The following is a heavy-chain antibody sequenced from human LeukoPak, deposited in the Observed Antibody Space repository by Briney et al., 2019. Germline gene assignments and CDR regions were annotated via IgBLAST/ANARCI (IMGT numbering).Heavy chain of an antibody. CDR1: GFTFSSYA. V-gene: IGHV3-23*01. CDR3: AKVNGDIVVVPAAVYYYYMDV. J-gene: IGHJ6*03. CDR2: ISGSGGST. Sequence: GGSLRLSCAASGFTFSSYAMSWVRQAPGKGLEWVSAISGSGGSTYYADSVKGRFTVSRDNSKNTLYLQMNSLRAEDTAVYYCAKVNGDIVVVPAAVYYYYMDVWGKGTTGTVSS. D-gene: IGHD2-2*01.